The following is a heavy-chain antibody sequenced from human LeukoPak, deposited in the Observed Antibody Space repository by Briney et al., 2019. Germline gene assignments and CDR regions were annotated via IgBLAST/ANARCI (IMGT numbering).Heavy chain of an antibody. CDR2: ISSDGGRT. D-gene: IGHD6-6*01. CDR3: AKGLSHSSGGGGN. Sequence: GGSLRLSCAASGFTFSSFAMTWGRQAPGKGLECVSSISSDGGRTHYADSVKGRFTISRDNSKSTLYLQMDSLRADDTAVYYCAKGLSHSSGGGGNWGQGAPVTVSA. V-gene: IGHV3-23*01. J-gene: IGHJ4*02. CDR1: GFTFSSFA.